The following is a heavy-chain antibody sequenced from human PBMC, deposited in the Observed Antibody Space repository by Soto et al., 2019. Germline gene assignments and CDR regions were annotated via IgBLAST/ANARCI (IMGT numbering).Heavy chain of an antibody. CDR3: ARVRGKDTMVRGVIRTPFDY. V-gene: IGHV4-34*01. Sequence: SETLSLTCAVYGGSFSGYYWSWIRQPPGKGLEWIGEINHSGSTNYNPSLKSRVTISVDTSKNQFSLKLSSVTAADTAVYYCARVRGKDTMVRGVIRTPFDYWGQGTLVTVSS. CDR2: INHSGST. D-gene: IGHD3-10*01. J-gene: IGHJ4*02. CDR1: GGSFSGYY.